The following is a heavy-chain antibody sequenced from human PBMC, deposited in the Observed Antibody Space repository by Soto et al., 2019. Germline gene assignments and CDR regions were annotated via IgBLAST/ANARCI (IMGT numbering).Heavy chain of an antibody. CDR2: IYYSGST. J-gene: IGHJ4*02. Sequence: ETLSLTCTVSGGSISSYYWSWIRQPPGKGLEWIGYIYYSGSTNYNPSLKSRVTISVDTSKNQFSLKLSSVTAADTAVYYCAREVKLSGGSSDWGQGTLVTVSS. V-gene: IGHV4-59*01. CDR3: AREVKLSGGSSD. D-gene: IGHD2-15*01. CDR1: GGSISSYY.